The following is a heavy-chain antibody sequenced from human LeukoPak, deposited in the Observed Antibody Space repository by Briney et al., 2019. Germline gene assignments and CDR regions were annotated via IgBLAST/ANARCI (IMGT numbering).Heavy chain of an antibody. Sequence: GGSLRLSCAASGFTFSSYSMNWVRQAPGKGLEWVSAISGSGGSTYYADSVKGRFTISRDNSKNTLYLQMNSLRAEDTAVYYCAKGYNCSGGSCYPALDYWGQGTLVTVSS. CDR2: ISGSGGST. D-gene: IGHD2-15*01. J-gene: IGHJ4*02. CDR1: GFTFSSYS. V-gene: IGHV3-23*01. CDR3: AKGYNCSGGSCYPALDY.